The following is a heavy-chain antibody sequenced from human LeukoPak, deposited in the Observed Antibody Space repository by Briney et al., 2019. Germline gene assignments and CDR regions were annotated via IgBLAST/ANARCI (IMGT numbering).Heavy chain of an antibody. V-gene: IGHV1-69*13. D-gene: IGHD5-18*01. CDR2: IIPIFGTA. J-gene: IGHJ4*02. CDR1: GGTFSSYA. CDR3: ASAPGGYSYGCPFDY. Sequence: SVTVSCKASGGTFSSYAISWVRQAPGQGLEWMGGIIPIFGTANYAQKFQGRVTITADESTSTAYMELSSLRSEDTAVYYCASAPGGYSYGCPFDYWGQGTLVTVSS.